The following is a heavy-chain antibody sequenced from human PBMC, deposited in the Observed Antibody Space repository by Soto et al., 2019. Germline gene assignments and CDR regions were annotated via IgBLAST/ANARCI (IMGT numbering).Heavy chain of an antibody. J-gene: IGHJ4*02. D-gene: IGHD2-15*01. CDR1: GGSISSGDYY. V-gene: IGHV4-31*03. CDR2: LYYSGST. Sequence: QVQLQESGPGLVKPSQTLSLTCTVSGGSISSGDYYWSWIRQHPGKGLEWIGYLYYSGSTYYNPSLKGRVTISVDTSKNLFSLKLSSVTAADTAVYYCATYCSGGSCYLDYWGQGTLVTVSS. CDR3: ATYCSGGSCYLDY.